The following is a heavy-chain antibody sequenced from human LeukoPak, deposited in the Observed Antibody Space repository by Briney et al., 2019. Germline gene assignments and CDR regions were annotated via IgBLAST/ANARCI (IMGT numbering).Heavy chain of an antibody. CDR3: ARVVGSSYLRYYYYMDV. V-gene: IGHV4-4*02. Sequence: SETLSLTCTVSGGSISSSNWWSWVRQPPGKGLEWIGEIYHSGSTNYNPSLKSRVTISVDKSKNQFSLKLSSVTAADTAVYYCARVVGSSYLRYYYYMDVWGKGTTVTVSS. CDR1: GGSISSSNW. J-gene: IGHJ6*03. CDR2: IYHSGST. D-gene: IGHD6-13*01.